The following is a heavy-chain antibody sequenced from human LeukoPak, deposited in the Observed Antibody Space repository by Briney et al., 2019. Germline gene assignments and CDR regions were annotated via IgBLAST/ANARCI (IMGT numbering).Heavy chain of an antibody. J-gene: IGHJ4*02. D-gene: IGHD3-10*01. CDR1: GGTFSSYA. Sequence: SVKVSCKASGGTFSSYAISWVRQAPGQGLEWMGGIIPIFGTANYAQKFQGRVTITTDESTSTAYMELSSLRSEDMAVYYCAGSIWFGEFNAEVVFDYSGQGTLVTVSS. CDR3: AGSIWFGEFNAEVVFDY. CDR2: IIPIFGTA. V-gene: IGHV1-69*05.